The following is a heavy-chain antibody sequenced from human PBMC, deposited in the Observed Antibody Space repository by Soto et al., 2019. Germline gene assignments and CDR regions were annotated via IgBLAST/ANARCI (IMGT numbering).Heavy chain of an antibody. Sequence: QVQLVQSGADVKKPGSSVKVSCKTSGGSFGSSAISWVRQAPAQGLEWMGEIIPVFDKANYAQNFHDRLTITADEPTGTVSMQPSSLRSDDTAVYFCARLRRDWGDAFDLWGQGTFVTVSS. CDR3: ARLRRDWGDAFDL. D-gene: IGHD3-16*01. J-gene: IGHJ3*01. CDR2: IIPVFDKA. V-gene: IGHV1-69*01. CDR1: GGSFGSSA.